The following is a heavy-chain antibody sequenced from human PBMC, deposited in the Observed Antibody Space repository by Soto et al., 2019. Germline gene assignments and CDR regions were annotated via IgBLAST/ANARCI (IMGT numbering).Heavy chain of an antibody. V-gene: IGHV5-51*01. Sequence: PGESLKISCKGSGYRFTSYWIAWVRQMPGKGLEWMGIIYAGDSDTRYGPSFQGQVTISADKSISTAYLQWSSLKASDTAMYYCTRDLDYGGNSEDFDIWGQGTRVTVSS. D-gene: IGHD4-17*01. CDR2: IYAGDSDT. CDR3: TRDLDYGGNSEDFDI. J-gene: IGHJ3*02. CDR1: GYRFTSYW.